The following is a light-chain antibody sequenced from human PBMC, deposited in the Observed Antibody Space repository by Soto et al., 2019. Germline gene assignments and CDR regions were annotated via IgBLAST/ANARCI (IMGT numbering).Light chain of an antibody. V-gene: IGKV3-15*01. CDR3: QQYNNWHPWT. Sequence: EIVMTQSPATLSVSPGERATLSCRASQSVSGNLAWYQQKPGQAPRLLIYGASTRATAIPARFSGSGSGTEFTLTISSLQSEDFAVYYCQQYNNWHPWTVGQGTKVEIK. J-gene: IGKJ1*01. CDR1: QSVSGN. CDR2: GAS.